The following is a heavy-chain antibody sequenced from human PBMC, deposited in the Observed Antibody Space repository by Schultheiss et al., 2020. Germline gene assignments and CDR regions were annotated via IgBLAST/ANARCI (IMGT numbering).Heavy chain of an antibody. CDR3: ARHDYGGAQAEYFQH. J-gene: IGHJ1*01. D-gene: IGHD4-23*01. CDR2: IYYSGST. V-gene: IGHV4-59*08. Sequence: SETLSLTCTVSGGSISSDYWSWVRQPPGKGLEWIGYIYYSGSTNYNPSLKSRVTISVDTSKNQFSLKLSSVTAADTAVYYCARHDYGGAQAEYFQHWGQGTLVTVSS. CDR1: GGSISSDY.